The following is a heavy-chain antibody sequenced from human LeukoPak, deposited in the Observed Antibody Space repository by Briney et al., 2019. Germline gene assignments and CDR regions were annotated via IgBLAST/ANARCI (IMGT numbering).Heavy chain of an antibody. CDR2: IYYSGST. D-gene: IGHD3-9*01. CDR1: GFTFSNAW. CDR3: ARYYDILTGYNWFDP. Sequence: GSLRLSCAASGFTFSNAWMSWVRQAPGKGLEWIGSIYYSGSTYYNPSLKSRVTISVDTSKNQFSLKLSSVTAADTAVYYCARYYDILTGYNWFDPWGQGTLVTVSS. V-gene: IGHV4-38-2*01. J-gene: IGHJ5*02.